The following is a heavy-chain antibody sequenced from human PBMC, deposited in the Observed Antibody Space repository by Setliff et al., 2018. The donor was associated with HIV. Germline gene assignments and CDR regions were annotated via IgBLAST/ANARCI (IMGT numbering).Heavy chain of an antibody. CDR3: AKNLYRSGWSPLDY. V-gene: IGHV3-23*01. J-gene: IGHJ4*02. CDR2: FIWSADTM. D-gene: IGHD6-13*01. CDR1: GFTLNTSA. Sequence: LRLSCVVSGFTLNTSAMRWVRQAPGKGLAWVAGFIWSADTMYYEDSVKGRFAISRDNSKNTLYLQMNNLRVEDTAIYYCAKNLYRSGWSPLDYWGQGTLVTVSS.